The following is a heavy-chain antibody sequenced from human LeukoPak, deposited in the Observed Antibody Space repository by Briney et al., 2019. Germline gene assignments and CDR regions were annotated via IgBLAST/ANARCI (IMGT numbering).Heavy chain of an antibody. D-gene: IGHD3-10*01. CDR3: ARDPVLLWFGELSVYYYYYGMDV. V-gene: IGHV1-2*02. CDR1: GYTFTGYY. J-gene: IGHJ6*02. Sequence: EASVKVSCKASGYTFTGYYMLWVRQAPGQGLEWMGWINPNSGGTNYAQKFQGRVTMTRDTSISTAYMELSRLRSDDTAVYYCARDPVLLWFGELSVYYYYYGMDVWGQGTTVTVSS. CDR2: INPNSGGT.